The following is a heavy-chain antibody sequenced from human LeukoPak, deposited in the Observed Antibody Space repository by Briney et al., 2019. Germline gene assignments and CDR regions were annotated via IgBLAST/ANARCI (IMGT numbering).Heavy chain of an antibody. Sequence: GGSLRLSCAASGFTFSSYAMSWVRQAPGKGLEWVANINQDGSDKYYVDSVMGRFTISKDNAKNSVYLQMNSLRPEDTAIYYCAWYGVTHGLDVWGQGTTVTVSS. CDR2: INQDGSDK. CDR3: AWYGVTHGLDV. V-gene: IGHV3-7*01. J-gene: IGHJ6*02. D-gene: IGHD3-10*01. CDR1: GFTFSSYA.